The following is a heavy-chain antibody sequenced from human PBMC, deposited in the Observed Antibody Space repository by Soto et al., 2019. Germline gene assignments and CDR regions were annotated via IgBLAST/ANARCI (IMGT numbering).Heavy chain of an antibody. CDR1: GGSISSSSFY. CDR3: ARHARTVNRVPYYYCMDV. CDR2: VYYGGST. Sequence: QLQLQESGPGLMKPSETLSLTCTVCGGSISSSSFYWGWISQPPGKGLEWIGSVYYGGSTYYNPYLRGRFTISVYTSKNQFSLRLSFVTAADTAMYYCARHARTVNRVPYYYCMDVWGQGTTVTVSS. D-gene: IGHD3-10*01. V-gene: IGHV4-39*01. J-gene: IGHJ6*02.